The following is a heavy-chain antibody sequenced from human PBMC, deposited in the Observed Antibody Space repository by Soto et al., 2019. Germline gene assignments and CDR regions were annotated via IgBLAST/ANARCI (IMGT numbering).Heavy chain of an antibody. Sequence: SETLSLTCAVSGVSISTNNYWAWIRQPPEKGLEWIGSIHSGGNTYYNSSLRSRVTISVDSSKNQFSLKLNSMTAADTAIYYCARHDQWLIRLYYWGQGTPVTVSS. CDR3: ARHDQWLIRLYY. J-gene: IGHJ4*02. V-gene: IGHV4-39*01. D-gene: IGHD6-19*01. CDR1: GVSISTNNY. CDR2: IHSGGNT.